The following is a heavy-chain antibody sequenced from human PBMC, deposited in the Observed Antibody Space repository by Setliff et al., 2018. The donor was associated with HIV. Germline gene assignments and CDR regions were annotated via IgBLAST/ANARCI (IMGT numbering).Heavy chain of an antibody. Sequence: ASVKVSCKASGYTFTSYDINWVRQATGQGLEWMGWMNPNSGNTGYAQKFQGRLTMTRNTSISTAYMEVSSLRSEDTAVYYCARHYQHSWVGVDYYFMDVWGKGTTVTVSS. D-gene: IGHD1-26*01. J-gene: IGHJ6*03. V-gene: IGHV1-8*02. CDR2: MNPNSGNT. CDR1: GYTFTSYD. CDR3: ARHYQHSWVGVDYYFMDV.